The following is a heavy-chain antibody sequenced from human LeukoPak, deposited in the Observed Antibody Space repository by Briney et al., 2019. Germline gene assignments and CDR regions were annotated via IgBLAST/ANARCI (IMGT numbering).Heavy chain of an antibody. Sequence: SQTLSLTCTVSGGSISSGGYYWSWIRQHPGKGLEWIGYIYYSGSTYYNPSLKSRVTISVDTSKNQFSLKLSSVTAADTAVYYCARGVAAADTGLDYFDYWGQGTLVTLSS. CDR2: IYYSGST. CDR3: ARGVAAADTGLDYFDY. V-gene: IGHV4-31*03. J-gene: IGHJ4*02. D-gene: IGHD6-13*01. CDR1: GGSISSGGYY.